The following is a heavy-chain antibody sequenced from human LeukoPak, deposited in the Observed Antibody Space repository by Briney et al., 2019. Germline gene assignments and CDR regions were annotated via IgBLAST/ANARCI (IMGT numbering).Heavy chain of an antibody. Sequence: PSETLSLTCTVSCDSMSDSYWSWIRQPAGKGLEWIGRIYASGSTNYNPSLKSRVTLSVDTSSNQFSLTLSSVTAADTAVYHCARDIRSHNGPGGYYYYYMDVWGKGTTVTVSS. V-gene: IGHV4-4*07. CDR3: ARDIRSHNGPGGYYYYYMDV. CDR2: IYASGST. D-gene: IGHD2-8*01. J-gene: IGHJ6*03. CDR1: CDSMSDSY.